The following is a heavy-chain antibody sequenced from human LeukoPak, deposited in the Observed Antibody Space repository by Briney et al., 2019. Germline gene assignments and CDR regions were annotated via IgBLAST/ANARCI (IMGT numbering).Heavy chain of an antibody. CDR3: AGDPGGWIFDY. CDR1: GFIVSGNY. J-gene: IGHJ4*02. Sequence: AGGSLRLSCAASGFIVSGNYMSWVRQAPGKGLEWVSVIYSGGSTYYADSVKGRSTISRDNSKNTLYLQMNSLRAEDTAVYYYAGDPGGWIFDYWGQGALVTVSS. CDR2: IYSGGST. V-gene: IGHV3-66*01. D-gene: IGHD6-19*01.